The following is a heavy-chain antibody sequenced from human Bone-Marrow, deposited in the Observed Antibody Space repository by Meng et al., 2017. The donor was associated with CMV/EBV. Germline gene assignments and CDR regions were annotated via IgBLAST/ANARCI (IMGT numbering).Heavy chain of an antibody. D-gene: IGHD3-10*01. CDR2: IYHSGST. Sequence: SETLSLTCAVSGGSISSSNWWSWVRQPPGKGLEWIGEIYHSGSTNYNPSLKSRVTISVDKSKNQFSLKLSSVTAADTAVYYCARAFPEGGFGELNLFDYWGQGTLVTVSS. J-gene: IGHJ4*02. V-gene: IGHV4-4*02. CDR3: ARAFPEGGFGELNLFDY. CDR1: GGSISSSNW.